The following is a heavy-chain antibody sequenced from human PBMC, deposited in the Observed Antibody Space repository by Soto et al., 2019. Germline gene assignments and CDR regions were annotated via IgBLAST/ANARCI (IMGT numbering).Heavy chain of an antibody. D-gene: IGHD2-21*02. CDR1: GGTFIHHA. V-gene: IGHV1-69*01. CDR2: IIPMFGTA. CDR3: ARDDATYCGGDCYRYFFYGLDV. J-gene: IGHJ6*02. Sequence: GPLVPSGAEVKKPGSSVKISCQASGGTFIHHAFSWVRPAPGQGLGWMGGIIPMFGTADYSQKFQGRVTITADESTTTAHMELSSLRSDDSAVYYCARDDATYCGGDCYRYFFYGLDVWGQGTTVTVSS.